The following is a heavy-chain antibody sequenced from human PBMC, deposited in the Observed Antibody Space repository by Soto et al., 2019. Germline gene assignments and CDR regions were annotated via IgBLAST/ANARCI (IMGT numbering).Heavy chain of an antibody. CDR2: ISYDGSNK. CDR1: GFNFSSYA. Sequence: GGSLRLACAASGFNFSSYAMHWVRQAPGKGLEWVAVISYDGSNKYYADSVKGRFNISRDNSKNTLYLQMNSLRAEDTAVYYCARAKYGSRGDVDIWGQGTMVTVSS. D-gene: IGHD3-16*01. V-gene: IGHV3-30*04. CDR3: ARAKYGSRGDVDI. J-gene: IGHJ3*02.